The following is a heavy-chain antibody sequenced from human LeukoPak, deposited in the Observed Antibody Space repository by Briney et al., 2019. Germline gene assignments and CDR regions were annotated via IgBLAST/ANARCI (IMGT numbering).Heavy chain of an antibody. J-gene: IGHJ4*02. D-gene: IGHD6-19*01. CDR2: IYYSGSN. V-gene: IGHV4-59*01. Sequence: SETLCLTCTVSGGSISSYYWSWIRQPPGKGLEWIGYIYYSGSNNYNPSLKSRLTISVYTSKNQFSLKLSSVHAADTAVYYCARVGSSGWYFGGFEYWGQGTLVTVSS. CDR3: ARVGSSGWYFGGFEY. CDR1: GGSISSYY.